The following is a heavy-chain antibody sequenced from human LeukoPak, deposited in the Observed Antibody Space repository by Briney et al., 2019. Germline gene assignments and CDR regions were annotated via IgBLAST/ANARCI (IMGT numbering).Heavy chain of an antibody. CDR2: ISGSGGST. CDR3: AKPPFYVWGSYRWDFDY. J-gene: IGHJ4*02. Sequence: GGSLRLSCAASGFTFSSYAMSWVRQAPGKGLEWVSAISGSGGSTYYADSVKGRFTISRDKSKNTLYLQKNSLSAEDTAVYYCAKPPFYVWGSYRWDFDYWGQGTLVTVSS. V-gene: IGHV3-23*01. CDR1: GFTFSSYA. D-gene: IGHD3-16*02.